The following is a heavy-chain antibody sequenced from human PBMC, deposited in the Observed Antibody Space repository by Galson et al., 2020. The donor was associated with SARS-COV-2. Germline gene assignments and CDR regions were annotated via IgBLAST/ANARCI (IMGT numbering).Heavy chain of an antibody. Sequence: GESLKISCAASGFTFSSYWMHWVRQAPGKGLVWVSRINSDGSSTSYADSVKGRFTISRDNAKNTLYLQMNSLRAEDTAVYYCARRGFGREKKDYYYGMDVWGQGTTVTVSS. D-gene: IGHD3-10*01. CDR1: GFTFSSYW. CDR2: INSDGSST. J-gene: IGHJ6*02. CDR3: ARRGFGREKKDYYYGMDV. V-gene: IGHV3-74*01.